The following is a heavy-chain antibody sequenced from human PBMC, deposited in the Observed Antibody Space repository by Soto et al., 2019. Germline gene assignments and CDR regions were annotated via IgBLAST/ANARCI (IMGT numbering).Heavy chain of an antibody. Sequence: XESLGLACAASGFTFSSYEMNWVRQAPGKGLEWLSYISGSGDTIYYADSVKGRFTISRDNAKNSLYLQMNSLRADDTAVYYCAREVPHATGFGWFDPWGLGTLVTVSS. D-gene: IGHD2-2*01. CDR2: ISGSGDTI. J-gene: IGHJ5*02. CDR1: GFTFSSYE. V-gene: IGHV3-48*03. CDR3: AREVPHATGFGWFDP.